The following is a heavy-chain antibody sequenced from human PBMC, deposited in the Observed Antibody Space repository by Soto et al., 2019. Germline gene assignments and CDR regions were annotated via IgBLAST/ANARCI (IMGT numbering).Heavy chain of an antibody. D-gene: IGHD5-12*01. CDR2: IYYSGST. V-gene: IGHV4-59*12. CDR1: GGSISSYY. J-gene: IGHJ4*02. CDR3: ARDDSSGYDY. Sequence: PSETLSHTYTVSGGSISSYYWSWIRQPPGKGLEWIGYIYYSGSTNYNPSLKSRVTISVDTSKNQFSLKLSSVTAADTAVYYCARDDSSGYDYWVQGTLVTVSS.